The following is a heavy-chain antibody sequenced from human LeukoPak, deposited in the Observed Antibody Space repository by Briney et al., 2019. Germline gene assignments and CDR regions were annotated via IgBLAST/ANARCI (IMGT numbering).Heavy chain of an antibody. CDR1: GGSVSSGRYY. D-gene: IGHD2-8*01. CDR3: ARASGVSSYLLPI. CDR2: IYYSGSTSYNPSYSSGST. Sequence: SETLSLTCTVSGGSVSSGRYYWSWIRHPPGKGLGWIGYIYYSGSTSYNPSYSSGSTNYNPSLKGRVIISIDTSKNQFPLRLNSVTAADTAVYYCARASGVSSYLLPIWGQETLVTVSS. V-gene: IGHV4-61*01. J-gene: IGHJ4*02.